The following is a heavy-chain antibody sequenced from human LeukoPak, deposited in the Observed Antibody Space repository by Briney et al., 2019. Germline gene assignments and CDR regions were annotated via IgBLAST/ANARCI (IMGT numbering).Heavy chain of an antibody. Sequence: ASVKVSCKASGYTFTGYYMHWVRQAPGQGLEWMGWINPNSGGTNYAQKFQGRVTMTRDTSISTAYMELSRLRSDDTAVYYYAIASGVPAANMDVWGKGTTVTVSS. V-gene: IGHV1-2*02. CDR3: AIASGVPAANMDV. CDR1: GYTFTGYY. CDR2: INPNSGGT. J-gene: IGHJ6*03. D-gene: IGHD2-2*01.